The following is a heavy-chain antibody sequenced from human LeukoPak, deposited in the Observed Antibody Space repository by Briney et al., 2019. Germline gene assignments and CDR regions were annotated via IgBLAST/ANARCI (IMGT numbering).Heavy chain of an antibody. CDR2: INPGDSDT. Sequence: GESLKIACKGSGYSFTSYWIGWVRQMPGKGLEWLGIINPGDSDTRYSPSFQGQVTISADKSISTANLQWSSLKASDTAMYYCARRIGSGWYDYWGQGTLVTVSS. D-gene: IGHD6-19*01. CDR3: ARRIGSGWYDY. CDR1: GYSFTSYW. J-gene: IGHJ4*02. V-gene: IGHV5-51*01.